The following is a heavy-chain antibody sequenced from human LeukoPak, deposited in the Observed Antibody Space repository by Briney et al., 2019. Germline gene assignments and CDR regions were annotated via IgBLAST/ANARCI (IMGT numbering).Heavy chain of an antibody. V-gene: IGHV3-30*18. D-gene: IGHD1-26*01. CDR1: GFTFSSYG. Sequence: GGSLRLSCAASGFTFSSYGMHWVRQAPGKGLERVAVISYDGSNKYYADSVKGRFTISRDNSKNTLYLQMSSLRAEDTAVYYCAKDSLVGPLDYWGQGTLVTVSS. J-gene: IGHJ4*02. CDR3: AKDSLVGPLDY. CDR2: ISYDGSNK.